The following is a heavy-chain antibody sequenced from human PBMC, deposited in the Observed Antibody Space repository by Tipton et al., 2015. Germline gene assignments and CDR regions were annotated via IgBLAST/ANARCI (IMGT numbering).Heavy chain of an antibody. Sequence: TLSLTCTVSGGSMYSFYWSWMRQPPGKGLEWIGYIHYHGSTNYNPSLKSRVTISVDTSKNQFSLRLSSVTAADTAVYYCAREPGVGVNPYDAFDIWGRGTMVTVSS. CDR2: IHYHGST. D-gene: IGHD3-3*01. J-gene: IGHJ3*02. V-gene: IGHV4-59*12. CDR3: AREPGVGVNPYDAFDI. CDR1: GGSMYSFY.